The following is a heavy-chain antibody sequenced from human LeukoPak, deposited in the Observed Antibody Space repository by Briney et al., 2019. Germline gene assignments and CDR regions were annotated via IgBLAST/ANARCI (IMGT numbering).Heavy chain of an antibody. CDR1: GGSININNYY. Sequence: SETLSLTCTVSGGSININNYYWGWIRQPPGKGLEWIGSIYYSGSTYYNASLKSRVTISVDTSKNQFSLRLRSVTAADTAVYYCVRDEAGGEAAAPDYWGQGTLVTVSS. D-gene: IGHD6-13*01. CDR3: VRDEAGGEAAAPDY. V-gene: IGHV4-39*07. CDR2: IYYSGST. J-gene: IGHJ4*02.